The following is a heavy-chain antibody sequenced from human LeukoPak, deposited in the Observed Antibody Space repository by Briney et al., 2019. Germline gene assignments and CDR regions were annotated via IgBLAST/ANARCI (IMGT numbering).Heavy chain of an antibody. Sequence: PSETLSLTCSVSGASISSYYWNWIRQPPGKGLEWIGNIYIRGSTNYNPSLKSRVTISLDTSKDQFSLKSTSVTAADTAFYYCAKDWELGSWGQGTLVTVSS. D-gene: IGHD1-26*01. CDR3: AKDWELGS. CDR1: GASISSYY. CDR2: IYIRGST. J-gene: IGHJ5*02. V-gene: IGHV4-59*01.